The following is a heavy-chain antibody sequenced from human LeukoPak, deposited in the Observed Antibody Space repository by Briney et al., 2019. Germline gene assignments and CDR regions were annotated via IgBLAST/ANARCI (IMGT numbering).Heavy chain of an antibody. D-gene: IGHD3-3*01. J-gene: IGHJ4*02. CDR3: AKRNYDFWSGYYRRAENHFDY. V-gene: IGHV3-23*01. CDR1: GFTFSSYA. Sequence: GGSLRPSCAASGFTFSSYAMSWVRQAPGKGLEWVSAISDSGGGTYHTDSVKGRFTISRDNSKNILYLQMNSLRAEDTAVYYCAKRNYDFWSGYYRRAENHFDYWGQGTLVTVSS. CDR2: ISDSGGGT.